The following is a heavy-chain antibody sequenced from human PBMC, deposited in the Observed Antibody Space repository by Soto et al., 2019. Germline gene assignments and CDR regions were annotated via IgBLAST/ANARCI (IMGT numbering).Heavy chain of an antibody. J-gene: IGHJ4*02. D-gene: IGHD1-26*01. Sequence: SETLSLTCTISGGSVSVYDWSWVRQSTGQGLEWIGYIYASGSPYYNPSLRSRVTISADTSKNQISLKLTSPTAADTAVYYCARGVGSSPPQYWGRGTLVTVSS. CDR3: ARGVGSSPPQY. CDR1: GGSVSVYD. V-gene: IGHV4-59*02. CDR2: IYASGSP.